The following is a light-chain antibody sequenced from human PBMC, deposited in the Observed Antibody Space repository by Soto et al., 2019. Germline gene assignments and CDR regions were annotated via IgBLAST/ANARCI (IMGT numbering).Light chain of an antibody. V-gene: IGKV3-15*01. CDR3: QENNDWRFT. Sequence: EIVMTQSPATLAVSPGDTVTLSCRASQSLGGNLAWYQQKPGQAPRLFIFRASSRATGVPARFSGSGSGTEFTLTISSLQSEDFAVYYCQENNDWRFTFGPGTKVDIK. J-gene: IGKJ3*01. CDR1: QSLGGN. CDR2: RAS.